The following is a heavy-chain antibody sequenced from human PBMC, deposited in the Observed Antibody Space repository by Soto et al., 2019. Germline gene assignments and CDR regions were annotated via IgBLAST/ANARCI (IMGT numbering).Heavy chain of an antibody. Sequence: SETLSLTCTVPGGSIISYYWSWIRQPAGKGLEWIGRIYTSGSTNYNPSLKSRVTMSVDTSKNQFSLKLSSVTAADTAVYYCARDSDFWSSYFDYWGQGTLVTVSS. CDR3: ARDSDFWSSYFDY. CDR2: IYTSGST. D-gene: IGHD3-3*01. CDR1: GGSIISYY. J-gene: IGHJ4*02. V-gene: IGHV4-4*07.